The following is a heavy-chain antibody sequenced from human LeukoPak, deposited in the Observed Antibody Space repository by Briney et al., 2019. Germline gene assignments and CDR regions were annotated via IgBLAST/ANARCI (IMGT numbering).Heavy chain of an antibody. V-gene: IGHV1-69*04. Sequence: SVKVSCKASGGTFSSYAISWVRQAPGQGLEWMGRIIPILGIANYAQKFQGRVTITRDTSASTAYMELSSLRSEDTAVYYCARDRRGDDAFDIWGQGTMVTVSS. J-gene: IGHJ3*02. D-gene: IGHD3-10*01. CDR1: GGTFSSYA. CDR2: IIPILGIA. CDR3: ARDRRGDDAFDI.